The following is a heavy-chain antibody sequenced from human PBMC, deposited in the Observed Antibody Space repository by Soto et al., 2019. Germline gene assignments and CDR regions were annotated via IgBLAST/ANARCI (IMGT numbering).Heavy chain of an antibody. CDR1: GFTFSSYS. Sequence: GGSLRLSCAASGFTFSSYSMNWVRQAPGKGLEWVSSISSSSSYIYYADSVKGRFTISRDNAKNSLYLQMNSLRAEDTAVYYCARSSGSAITSDFQYWGQGTLVTVSS. CDR3: ARSSGSAITSDFQY. V-gene: IGHV3-21*01. J-gene: IGHJ1*01. D-gene: IGHD3-22*01. CDR2: ISSSSSYI.